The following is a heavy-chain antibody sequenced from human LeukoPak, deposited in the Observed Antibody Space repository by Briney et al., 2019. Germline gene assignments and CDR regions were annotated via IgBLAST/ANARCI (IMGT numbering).Heavy chain of an antibody. J-gene: IGHJ4*02. CDR1: GFTFTNYW. V-gene: IGHV3-74*01. CDR2: INTDGIST. Sequence: PGGSLRLSCAASGFTFTNYWMHWVRQPPGKGLVWVSRINTDGISTSYADSVKGRFTISRDNSKNTLYLQMNSLRAEDTAVYYCAKDEAAAGVDFDYWGQGTLVTVYS. CDR3: AKDEAAAGVDFDY. D-gene: IGHD6-13*01.